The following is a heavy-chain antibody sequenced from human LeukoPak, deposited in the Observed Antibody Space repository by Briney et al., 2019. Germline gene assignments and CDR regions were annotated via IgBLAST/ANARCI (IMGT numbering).Heavy chain of an antibody. CDR2: FDPEDGET. CDR3: ATIYGLWFGEGDAFDI. V-gene: IGHV1-24*01. CDR1: GYTLTELS. J-gene: IGHJ3*02. Sequence: ASVKVSCKVSGYTLTELSMHWVRQAPATGLEWVGGFDPEDGETIYAQKFQGRVTMTEDTSTDTAYMELSSLRSEDTAVYYCATIYGLWFGEGDAFDIWGQGTMVTVSP. D-gene: IGHD3-10*01.